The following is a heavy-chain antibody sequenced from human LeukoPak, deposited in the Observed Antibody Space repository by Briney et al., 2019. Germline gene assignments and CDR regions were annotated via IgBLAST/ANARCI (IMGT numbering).Heavy chain of an antibody. CDR1: GGSFSGYY. CDR3: AREAAEGDP. V-gene: IGHV4-34*01. J-gene: IGHJ5*02. Sequence: SETLSLTCAVYGGSFSGYYWSWIRQPPGKGLEWIGEINHSGSTNYNPSLKSRVTISVDTSKNQFSLKLSSVTAADTAVYYCAREAAEGDPWGQGTLVTVSS. CDR2: INHSGST. D-gene: IGHD6-25*01.